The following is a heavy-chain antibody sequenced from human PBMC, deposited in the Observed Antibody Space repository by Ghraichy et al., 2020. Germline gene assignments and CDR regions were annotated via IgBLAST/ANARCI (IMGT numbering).Heavy chain of an antibody. CDR3: AKDMRPETDYPTFEI. V-gene: IGHV3-9*01. D-gene: IGHD3-16*01. CDR2: INRKSRII. Sequence: GGSLRLSCAASGFTFKDFALHWVRQRPGKGLEWVSGINRKSRIIGYADSVKGRFTISRDNAKNSVHLQMNSLRVEDTAFYYCAKDMRPETDYPTFEIWGLGTMVTVSS. J-gene: IGHJ3*02. CDR1: GFTFKDFA.